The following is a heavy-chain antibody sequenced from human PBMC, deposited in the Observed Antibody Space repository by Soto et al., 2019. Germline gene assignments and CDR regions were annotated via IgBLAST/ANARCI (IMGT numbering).Heavy chain of an antibody. CDR2: IKQDGSEK. CDR3: AGDNSGSYYDAFDI. V-gene: IGHV3-7*03. D-gene: IGHD1-26*01. J-gene: IGHJ3*02. CDR1: GFTFSSYW. Sequence: GGSLRLSCAASGFTFSSYWMSWVRQAPGKGLEWVANIKQDGSEKYYVDSVKGRFTISRDNAKNSLYLQMNSLRAEDTAVYYCAGDNSGSYYDAFDIWGQGTMVTVSS.